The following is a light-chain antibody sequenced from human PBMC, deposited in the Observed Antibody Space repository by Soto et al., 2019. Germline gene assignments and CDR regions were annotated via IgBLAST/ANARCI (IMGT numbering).Light chain of an antibody. J-gene: IGKJ1*01. CDR3: QQYNSYPTWT. CDR2: DAS. CDR1: QSVSTW. V-gene: IGKV1-5*01. Sequence: DIQMTQSPSTLSASVGDRVTITCRASQSVSTWLAWYQQKPAKAPKILIHDASSLESGVPSRFSGSASGTEFTLIINSLQAEDFATYYCQQYNSYPTWTFGQGTKVEIK.